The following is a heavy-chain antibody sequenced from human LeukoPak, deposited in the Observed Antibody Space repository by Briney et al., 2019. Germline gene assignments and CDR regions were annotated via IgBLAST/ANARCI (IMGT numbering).Heavy chain of an antibody. V-gene: IGHV3-30-3*01. J-gene: IGHJ4*01. Sequence: GRSLRLYCTASGFTFSTCAMHWVRQAPGKGLEWVAIISYDETNEYYADSVKGRFTISRDNSKNTLYLQMNSLRVEDTAVYYCATCVRGGYVPCDYWGHGTLVTVAS. CDR2: ISYDETNE. CDR1: GFTFSTCA. D-gene: IGHD2-15*01. CDR3: ATCVRGGYVPCDY.